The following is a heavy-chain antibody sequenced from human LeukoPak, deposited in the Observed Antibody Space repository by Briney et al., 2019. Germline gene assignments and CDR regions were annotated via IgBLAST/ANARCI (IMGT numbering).Heavy chain of an antibody. D-gene: IGHD3-22*01. Sequence: GESLKISCKGSGYSFTSYWIGWVRQMPGKGLEWMGIIYPSDSDTRYSPSFQGQVTISADKSISTAYLQWSSLKASDTAMYYCARRYYYDSSGYYYFDYWGQGTLVTVSS. CDR2: IYPSDSDT. J-gene: IGHJ4*02. CDR3: ARRYYYDSSGYYYFDY. V-gene: IGHV5-51*01. CDR1: GYSFTSYW.